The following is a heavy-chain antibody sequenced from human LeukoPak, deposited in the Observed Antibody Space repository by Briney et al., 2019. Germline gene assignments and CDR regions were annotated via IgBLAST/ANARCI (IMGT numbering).Heavy chain of an antibody. V-gene: IGHV3-11*05. Sequence: GGSLRLSCAASGFTVSSNYMTWVRQAPGKGLEWVSYISSSSSYTNYADSVKGRFTISRDNSKNILYLQMNSLRAEDTAVYYCARDDYYDSSGLDYWGQGILVTVSS. CDR2: ISSSSSYT. CDR1: GFTVSSNY. D-gene: IGHD3-22*01. J-gene: IGHJ4*02. CDR3: ARDDYYDSSGLDY.